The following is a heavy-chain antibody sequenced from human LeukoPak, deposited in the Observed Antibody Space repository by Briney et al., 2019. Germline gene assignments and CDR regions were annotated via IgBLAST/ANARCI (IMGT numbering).Heavy chain of an antibody. CDR3: ARGFVSQQLYFDY. CDR2: INHSGST. V-gene: IGHV4-34*01. Sequence: SETLSLTCVVYGGSFSGYYWSWIRQPPGKGLEWIGEINHSGSTNYNPSLKSRVTISVDTSKNQFSLKLSSVTAADTAVYYCARGFVSQQLYFDYWGQGTLVTVSS. J-gene: IGHJ4*02. D-gene: IGHD6-13*01. CDR1: GGSFSGYY.